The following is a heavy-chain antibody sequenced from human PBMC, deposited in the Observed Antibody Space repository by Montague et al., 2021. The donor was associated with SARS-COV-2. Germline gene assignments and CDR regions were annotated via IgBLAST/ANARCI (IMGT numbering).Heavy chain of an antibody. CDR2: IYWDDDE. V-gene: IGHV2-5*02. CDR1: GFSLSTRGVG. CDR3: AQTKAPAGDRWFDP. D-gene: IGHD6-13*01. J-gene: IGHJ5*02. Sequence: PALVKPTQTLTLTCTFSGFSLSTRGVGVGWIRQPPGKALEWLALIYWDDDERYSPSLESRLTISKDNSKNQVVLTMTKMAPVDTATYYCAQTKAPAGDRWFDPWGQGTPVTVSS.